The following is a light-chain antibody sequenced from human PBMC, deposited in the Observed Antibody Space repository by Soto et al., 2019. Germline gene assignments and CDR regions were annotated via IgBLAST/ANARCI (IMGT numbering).Light chain of an antibody. J-gene: IGKJ5*01. CDR3: QQRNVWPPVT. Sequence: EIVLTQSPATLSLSTGERATLSCRARQSVSSSNLVWYQQKPRQAPRILIYGASSRATSIPARFIGSGSGTDFTLTISSLDPEDSAVYYCQQRNVWPPVTCCQGTRLEIK. V-gene: IGKV3D-20*02. CDR2: GAS. CDR1: QSVSSSN.